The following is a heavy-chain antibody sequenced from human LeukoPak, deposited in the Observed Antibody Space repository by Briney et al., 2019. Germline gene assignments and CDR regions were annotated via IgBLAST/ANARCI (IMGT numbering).Heavy chain of an antibody. J-gene: IGHJ4*02. CDR2: IYYSGST. Sequence: PSETLSLTCTVSGGSISSSSYYWGWIRQPPGKGLEWIGSIYYSGSTYYNPSLKSRVTISVDTSKNQFSLKLSSVTAADTAVYYCAKESRRTVPHYFDYWGQGTLVTVSS. CDR3: AKESRRTVPHYFDY. D-gene: IGHD1/OR15-1a*01. V-gene: IGHV4-39*02. CDR1: GGSISSSSYY.